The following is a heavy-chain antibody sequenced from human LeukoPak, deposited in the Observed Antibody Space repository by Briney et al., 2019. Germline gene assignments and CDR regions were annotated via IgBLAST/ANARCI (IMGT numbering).Heavy chain of an antibody. CDR1: GFTFDDYG. CDR2: INWNGGST. Sequence: GGSLRLSCAASGFTFDDYGMSWVRQAPGKGLEWVSGINWNGGSTGYADSVKGRFTISRDNSKNTLYLQMNSLRAEDTAVYYCARYSSGWYGVDYWGQGTLVTVSS. V-gene: IGHV3-20*04. CDR3: ARYSSGWYGVDY. D-gene: IGHD6-19*01. J-gene: IGHJ4*02.